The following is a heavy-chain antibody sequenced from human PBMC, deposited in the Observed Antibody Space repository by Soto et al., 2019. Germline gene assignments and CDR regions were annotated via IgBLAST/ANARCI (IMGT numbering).Heavy chain of an antibody. CDR2: IIPIFGTA. J-gene: IGHJ6*02. CDR1: GGTFSSYA. D-gene: IGHD3-22*01. Sequence: QVQLVQSGAEVKKPGSSVKVSCKASGGTFSSYAISWVRQAPGQGLEWMGGIIPIFGTANYAQKFQGRVTITADESTSIAYMELSSLRSEDTPVYYCARVSVSSGYYHGGTGNYYYYGMDVWGQGTTVTVSS. V-gene: IGHV1-69*01. CDR3: ARVSVSSGYYHGGTGNYYYYGMDV.